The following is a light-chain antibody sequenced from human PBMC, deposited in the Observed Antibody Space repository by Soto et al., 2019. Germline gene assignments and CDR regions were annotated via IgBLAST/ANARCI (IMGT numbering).Light chain of an antibody. CDR3: SSYTSGSTSYV. CDR1: SSDVGGYIY. Sequence: QSALSQPASVSGSPGQSITISCTGTSSDVGGYIYVSWYQQHPGKAPKLMVYEVDSRPSGVSDRFSGSKSGNTASLTISGLQAEDEADYYCSSYTSGSTSYVFGSGTKLTVL. V-gene: IGLV2-14*01. J-gene: IGLJ1*01. CDR2: EVD.